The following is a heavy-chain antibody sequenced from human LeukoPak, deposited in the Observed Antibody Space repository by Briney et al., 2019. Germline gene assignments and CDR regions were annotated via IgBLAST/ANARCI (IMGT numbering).Heavy chain of an antibody. CDR3: ARDLSSLAARPMGSDC. V-gene: IGHV3-48*01. CDR2: ISSSSTTI. J-gene: IGHJ4*02. D-gene: IGHD6-6*01. Sequence: GGSLRLSCAASGFIFSSYSMNWVHQAPGKGLEWVSYISSSSTTIYYADSVKGRFTISRDNAKNSLYLQMNSLRAEDTAVYYCARDLSSLAARPMGSDCWGQGTVVSVSS. CDR1: GFIFSSYS.